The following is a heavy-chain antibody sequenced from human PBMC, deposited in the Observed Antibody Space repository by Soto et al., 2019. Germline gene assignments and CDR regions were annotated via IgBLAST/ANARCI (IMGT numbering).Heavy chain of an antibody. CDR1: GFTFSSYG. V-gene: IGHV3-30*18. J-gene: IGHJ6*02. CDR3: AKDRGWLAERYYYGMDV. CDR2: ISYDGSKK. D-gene: IGHD6-19*01. Sequence: QVQLVESGGGVVQPGRSLRLSCAASGFTFSSYGMHWVRQAPGKGLEWGAVISYDGSKKYYADSVKGRFTISRDNSKNTLYLQMNSLRAEDTAVYYCAKDRGWLAERYYYGMDVWGQGTTVTVSS.